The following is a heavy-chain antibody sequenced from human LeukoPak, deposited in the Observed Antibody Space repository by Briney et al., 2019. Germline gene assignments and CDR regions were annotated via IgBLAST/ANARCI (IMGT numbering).Heavy chain of an antibody. CDR2: INPNRGGT. Sequence: ASVKVSCKASGYTFTSYDINWVRQAPGQGLEWMGWINPNRGGTNYAQKFQGRVTMTRDTSISTAYMELSRLRSDDTAVYYCASAEYHGSTVPSRYWGQGTLVTVSS. V-gene: IGHV1-2*02. D-gene: IGHD4-17*01. CDR3: ASAEYHGSTVPSRY. J-gene: IGHJ4*02. CDR1: GYTFTSYD.